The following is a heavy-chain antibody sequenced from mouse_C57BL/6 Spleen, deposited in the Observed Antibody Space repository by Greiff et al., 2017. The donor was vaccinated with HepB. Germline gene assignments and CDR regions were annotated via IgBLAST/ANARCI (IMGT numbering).Heavy chain of an antibody. V-gene: IGHV1-61*01. Sequence: QVHVKQPGAELVRPGSSVKLSCKASGYTFTSYWMDWVKQRPGQGLEWIGNIYPSDSETHYNQKFKDKATLTVDKSSSTAYMQLSSLTSEDSAVYYCARGLGRGFFDYWGQGTTLTVSS. CDR2: IYPSDSET. CDR3: ARGLGRGFFDY. CDR1: GYTFTSYW. J-gene: IGHJ2*01. D-gene: IGHD3-3*01.